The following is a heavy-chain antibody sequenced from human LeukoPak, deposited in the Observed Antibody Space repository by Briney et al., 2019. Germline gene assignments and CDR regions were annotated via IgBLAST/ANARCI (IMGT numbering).Heavy chain of an antibody. CDR1: GFTFSSYS. V-gene: IGHV3-21*04. J-gene: IGHJ4*02. Sequence: PGGSLRLSCAASGFTFSSYSMNWVRQAPGKGLEWVSSISSSSSYIYYADSVKGRFTISRDNAKNSLYLQMNSLRAEDTAVYYCAKDPEQMLRRFDFWGQGTLVTVSS. CDR2: ISSSSSYI. CDR3: AKDPEQMLRRFDF. D-gene: IGHD1-14*01.